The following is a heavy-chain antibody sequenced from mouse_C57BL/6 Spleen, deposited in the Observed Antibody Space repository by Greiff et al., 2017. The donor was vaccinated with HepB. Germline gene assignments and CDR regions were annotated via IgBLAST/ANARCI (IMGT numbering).Heavy chain of an antibody. CDR2: INPNNGGT. CDR1: GYTFTDYY. V-gene: IGHV1-26*01. CDR3: ASLYGSSYRYFDV. D-gene: IGHD1-1*01. Sequence: VQLQQSGPELVKPGASVKISCKASGYTFTDYYMNWVKQSHGKSLEWIGDINPNNGGTSYNQKFKGKATLTVDKSSSTAYMELRSLTSEDSAVYYCASLYGSSYRYFDVWGTGTTVTVSS. J-gene: IGHJ1*03.